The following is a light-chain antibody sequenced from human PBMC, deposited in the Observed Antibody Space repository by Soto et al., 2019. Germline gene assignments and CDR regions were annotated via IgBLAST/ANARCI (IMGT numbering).Light chain of an antibody. V-gene: IGKV3-15*01. Sequence: SRATLSVSTGERATLSCRASQSVSSNLAWYQQKPGQAPRLLIYGASTRATGIPARFSGSGSGTDFTLTISSLQPEDFATYYCQQLNSYPLTFGGGTKV. J-gene: IGKJ4*01. CDR2: GAS. CDR3: QQLNSYPLT. CDR1: QSVSSN.